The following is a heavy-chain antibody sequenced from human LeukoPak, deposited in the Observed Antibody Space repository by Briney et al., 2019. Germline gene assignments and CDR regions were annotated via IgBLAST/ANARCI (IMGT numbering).Heavy chain of an antibody. CDR2: IRTDGLET. V-gene: IGHV3-74*01. CDR3: ARVMSGYYVVLDI. CDR1: GLTFNNYW. J-gene: IGHJ3*02. Sequence: GGSLRLSCAASGLTFNNYWMHWVRQAPGQGLVWVSRIRTDGLETSYADSVKGRFTVSRDNAKNTLYLQMNSLRAEDTAVHYCARVMSGYYVVLDIWGQGTMVTVSS. D-gene: IGHD3-3*01.